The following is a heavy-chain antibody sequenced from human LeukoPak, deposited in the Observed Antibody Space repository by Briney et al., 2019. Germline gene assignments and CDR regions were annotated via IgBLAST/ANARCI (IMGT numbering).Heavy chain of an antibody. CDR1: GGSISSNY. Sequence: LETLSLTCTVSGGSISSNYWSWIRQPAGKGLEWIWRIYTSGSTNYSPSLKSRVTLSVDTSRKQFSLRLCSVTAADTAVYYCARDGRGYASSWYFDLWGQGTLVTASS. D-gene: IGHD6-13*01. V-gene: IGHV4-4*07. J-gene: IGHJ4*02. CDR3: ARDGRGYASSWYFDL. CDR2: IYTSGST.